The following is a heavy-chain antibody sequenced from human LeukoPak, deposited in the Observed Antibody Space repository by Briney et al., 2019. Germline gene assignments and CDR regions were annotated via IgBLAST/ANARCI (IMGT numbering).Heavy chain of an antibody. CDR1: GYTLTELS. J-gene: IGHJ6*02. Sequence: ASVKVSCKVSGYTLTELSMRWVRQAPGKGLEWMGGFDPEDGETIYAQKFQGRVTMTEDTSTDTAYMELSSLRSEDTAVYYCATGDKAVAAYETDYYGMDVWGQGTTVTVSS. CDR2: FDPEDGET. D-gene: IGHD6-19*01. CDR3: ATGDKAVAAYETDYYGMDV. V-gene: IGHV1-24*01.